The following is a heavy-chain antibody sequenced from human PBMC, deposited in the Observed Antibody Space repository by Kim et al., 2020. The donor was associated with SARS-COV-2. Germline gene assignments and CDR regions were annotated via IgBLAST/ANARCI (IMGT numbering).Heavy chain of an antibody. CDR3: TRAVASSGWYGDYFDY. J-gene: IGHJ4*02. CDR1: GFTFGDYA. Sequence: GGSLRLSCTASGFTFGDYAMSWVRQAPGKGLEWVGFIRSKAYGGTTEYAASVKGRFTISRDDSKSIAYLQMNSLKTEDTAVYYCTRAVASSGWYGDYFDYWGQGTLVTVSS. V-gene: IGHV3-49*04. CDR2: IRSKAYGGTT. D-gene: IGHD6-19*01.